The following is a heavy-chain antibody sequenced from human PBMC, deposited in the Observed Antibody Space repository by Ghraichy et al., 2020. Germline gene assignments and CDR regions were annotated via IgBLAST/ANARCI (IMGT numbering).Heavy chain of an antibody. CDR1: GFTFSSYS. J-gene: IGHJ6*02. D-gene: IGHD2-15*01. CDR2: ISSSSSTI. CDR3: ARGRLLSSHYYYAMYV. V-gene: IGHV3-48*02. Sequence: GGSLRLSCAASGFTFSSYSMNWVRQAPGKGLEWVSYISSSSSTIYYADSVKGRFTISRDHDKNSLYLQMNSLRDEDTAVYYCARGRLLSSHYYYAMYVWRQATTVTFSS.